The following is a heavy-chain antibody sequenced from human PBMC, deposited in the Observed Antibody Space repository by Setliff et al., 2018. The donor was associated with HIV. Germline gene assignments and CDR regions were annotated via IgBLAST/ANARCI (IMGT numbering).Heavy chain of an antibody. Sequence: KPSETLSLTCTVSGGSISSSSYYWGWIRQPPGKGLEWIGSIYYSGSTYYNPSLKSRVTISVDTSKNQFSLKLSSVTAADTAVYYCASIGYSYFPVPRFDPWGQGTLVTVSS. CDR2: IYYSGST. V-gene: IGHV4-39*01. CDR1: GGSISSSSYY. D-gene: IGHD5-18*01. CDR3: ASIGYSYFPVPRFDP. J-gene: IGHJ5*02.